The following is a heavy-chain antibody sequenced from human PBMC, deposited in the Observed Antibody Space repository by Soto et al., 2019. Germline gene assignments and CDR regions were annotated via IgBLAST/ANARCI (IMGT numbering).Heavy chain of an antibody. Sequence: EVQLLESGGGLVQPGGSLRLSCTASGFTLSTYAMSWVRQAPGKGLVWVSGINGDGASLAYAESVKGRFSISRDNVKNTLHLQMNSLGVDDTAGYFCAREGSLGLDVWGRGTTVTVSS. CDR2: INGDGASL. CDR3: AREGSLGLDV. J-gene: IGHJ6*02. D-gene: IGHD3-10*01. V-gene: IGHV3-23*01. CDR1: GFTLSTYA.